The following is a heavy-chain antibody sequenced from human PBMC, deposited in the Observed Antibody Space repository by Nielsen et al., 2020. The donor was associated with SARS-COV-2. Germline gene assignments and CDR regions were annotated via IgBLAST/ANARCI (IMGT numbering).Heavy chain of an antibody. J-gene: IGHJ5*02. CDR2: IWYDGSNK. CDR3: AKDPYSSSWLGWFDP. V-gene: IGHV3-33*06. D-gene: IGHD6-13*01. Sequence: GESLKISCAASGFTFSSYGMHWVRQAPGKGLEWVAVIWYDGSNKYYADSVKGRFTISRDNSKNTLYLQMNSLRAEDTAVYYCAKDPYSSSWLGWFDPWGQGTLVTVSS. CDR1: GFTFSSYG.